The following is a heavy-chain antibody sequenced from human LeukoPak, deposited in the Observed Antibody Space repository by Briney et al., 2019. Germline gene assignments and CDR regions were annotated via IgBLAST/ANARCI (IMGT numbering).Heavy chain of an antibody. V-gene: IGHV1-8*01. Sequence: ASVKVSCKASGYTFTSYDINWVRQATGQGLEWMGWMNPNSGNTGYAQKFQGRVTMTRNTSISTDYMELSSLRSEDTAVYYCARGRGISRASVDDYWGQGTLVTVSS. CDR3: ARGRGISRASVDDY. D-gene: IGHD6-13*01. CDR2: MNPNSGNT. J-gene: IGHJ4*02. CDR1: GYTFTSYD.